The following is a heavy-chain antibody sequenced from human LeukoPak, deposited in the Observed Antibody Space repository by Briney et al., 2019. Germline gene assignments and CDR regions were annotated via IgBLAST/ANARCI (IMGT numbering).Heavy chain of an antibody. Sequence: ASVKVSCKASGYTFTSYYMHWVRQAPGQGLEWMGWINPNSGGTNYAQKFQGRVTMTGDTSISTAYMELSRLRSDDTAVYFCTRDHTSFFWYFDLWGRGTLVTVSS. CDR3: TRDHTSFFWYFDL. CDR1: GYTFTSYY. V-gene: IGHV1-2*02. CDR2: INPNSGGT. J-gene: IGHJ2*01. D-gene: IGHD3-3*01.